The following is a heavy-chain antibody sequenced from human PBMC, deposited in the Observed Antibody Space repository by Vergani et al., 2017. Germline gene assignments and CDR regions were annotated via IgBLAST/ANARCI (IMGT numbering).Heavy chain of an antibody. CDR1: GFTFSSYA. V-gene: IGHV3-23*01. J-gene: IGHJ4*02. CDR3: AKIYGPGKYVLLWFGEYFDY. CDR2: ISGSGGST. Sequence: EVQLLESGGGLVQPGGSLRLSCAASGFTFSSYAMSWVRQAPGKGLEWVSAISGSGGSTYYADSVKGRFSISRDNSKNTLYLQMNSRRAEDTAVYYCAKIYGPGKYVLLWFGEYFDYWGQGTLVTVSS. D-gene: IGHD3-10*01.